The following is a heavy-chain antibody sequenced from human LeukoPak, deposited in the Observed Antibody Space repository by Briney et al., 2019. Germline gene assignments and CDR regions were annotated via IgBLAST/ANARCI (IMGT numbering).Heavy chain of an antibody. CDR3: ARLPSYYYGSGSYSPMGY. CDR1: GYTFTSYG. V-gene: IGHV1-18*01. D-gene: IGHD3-10*01. CDR2: ISAYNGNT. Sequence: ASVKVSCKASGYTFTSYGISWVRQAPGQGLEWMGWISAYNGNTNYAQKLQGRVTMTTDTSTSTAYMELRSLRSDDTAVYYCARLPSYYYGSGSYSPMGYWGQGTLVTVSP. J-gene: IGHJ4*02.